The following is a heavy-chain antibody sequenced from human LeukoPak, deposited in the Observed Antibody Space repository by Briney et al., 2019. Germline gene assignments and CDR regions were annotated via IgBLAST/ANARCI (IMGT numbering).Heavy chain of an antibody. CDR3: AKDPGIAVAGVIQH. Sequence: GGSLRLSCAASGFTFSIYAMSWVRQAPGKGLEWVSAISGSGGTAYYADSVEGRFTISRDNSKNTLYLQMNSLRAEDTAVYYCAKDPGIAVAGVIQHWGQGTLVTVSS. J-gene: IGHJ1*01. CDR2: ISGSGGTA. V-gene: IGHV3-23*01. D-gene: IGHD6-19*01. CDR1: GFTFSIYA.